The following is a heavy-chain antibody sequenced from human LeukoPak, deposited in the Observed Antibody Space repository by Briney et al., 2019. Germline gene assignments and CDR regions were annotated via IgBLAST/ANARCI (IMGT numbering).Heavy chain of an antibody. D-gene: IGHD6-6*01. CDR3: ARENWRSKSIDFDY. V-gene: IGHV4-4*07. CDR2: IYTSGSI. Sequence: PSETLSLTCTVSGGSITGYYWSWIRQPAGKGLQWIGRIYTSGSINYNPSLKRRVTMSVDTSKNQFSLNLNSVTAADTAVYYCARENWRSKSIDFDYWGQGTLVTVSS. CDR1: GGSITGYY. J-gene: IGHJ4*02.